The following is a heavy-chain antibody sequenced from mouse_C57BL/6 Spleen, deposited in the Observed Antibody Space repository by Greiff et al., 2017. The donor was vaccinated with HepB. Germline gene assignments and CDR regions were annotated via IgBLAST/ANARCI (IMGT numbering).Heavy chain of an antibody. CDR3: ARDGNYGAMDY. CDR2: INPYNGGT. J-gene: IGHJ4*01. D-gene: IGHD2-1*01. CDR1: GYTFTDYY. V-gene: IGHV1-19*01. Sequence: LVEPGASVKMSCKASGYTFTDYYMNWVKQSHGKSLEWIGVINPYNGGTSYNQKFKGKATLTVDKSSSTAYMELNSLTSEDSAVYYCARDGNYGAMDYWGQGTSVTVSS.